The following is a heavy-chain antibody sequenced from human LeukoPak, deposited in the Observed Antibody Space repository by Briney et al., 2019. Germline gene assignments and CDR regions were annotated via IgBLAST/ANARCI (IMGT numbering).Heavy chain of an antibody. V-gene: IGHV3-23*01. D-gene: IGHD6-13*01. CDR3: AKVGAAATGCDY. Sequence: GGSLRLSCAVSGFTFTNYAMKWVRQAPGKGLEWVSTISGPGDKTYYADSVKGRFTISRDNSKNTVSLQMNSLRAEDTAVYYCAKVGAAATGCDYWGQGTLVTVSS. CDR1: GFTFTNYA. CDR2: ISGPGDKT. J-gene: IGHJ4*02.